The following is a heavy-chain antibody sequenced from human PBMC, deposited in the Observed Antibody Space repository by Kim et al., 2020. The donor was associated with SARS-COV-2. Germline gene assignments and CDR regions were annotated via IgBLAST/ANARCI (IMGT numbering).Heavy chain of an antibody. CDR2: INHSGST. CDR1: GGSFSGYY. D-gene: IGHD6-13*01. J-gene: IGHJ4*02. CDR3: ARGPGQQLVRNFDY. V-gene: IGHV4-34*01. Sequence: SETLSLTCAVYGGSFSGYYWSWIRQPPGKGLEWIGEINHSGSTNYNPSIKSRVTISVDTSKNQFSLKLSSVTAADTAVYYCARGPGQQLVRNFDYWGQGT.